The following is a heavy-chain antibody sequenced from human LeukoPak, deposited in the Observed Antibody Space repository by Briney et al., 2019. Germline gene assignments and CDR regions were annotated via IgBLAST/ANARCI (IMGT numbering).Heavy chain of an antibody. CDR2: ISSGSGTI. V-gene: IGHV3-48*02. J-gene: IGHJ4*02. Sequence: GGSLRLSCAASGFTFSSYSMNWVRQAPGKGLEWVSCISSGSGTIYFADSVKGRFTISRDNAKNSVYLQMNSLRDEDTAVYYCAKQQLALDYWGQGTLVTVSS. CDR3: AKQQLALDY. CDR1: GFTFSSYS. D-gene: IGHD6-13*01.